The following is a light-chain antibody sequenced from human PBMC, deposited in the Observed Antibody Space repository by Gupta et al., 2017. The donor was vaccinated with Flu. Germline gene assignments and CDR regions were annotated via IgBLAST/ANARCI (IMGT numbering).Light chain of an antibody. CDR3: QQDDQWWT. CDR1: QSISTW. J-gene: IGKJ1*01. Sequence: SPSPLSASVGDRVTISCRASQSISTWLDWYQQRPGKVPKPRIYKVSKGERGGPLRSSGSGYGTEFTLTISSRQLNDFAINYGQQDDQWWTFGEGTKVEIK. V-gene: IGKV1-5*03. CDR2: KVS.